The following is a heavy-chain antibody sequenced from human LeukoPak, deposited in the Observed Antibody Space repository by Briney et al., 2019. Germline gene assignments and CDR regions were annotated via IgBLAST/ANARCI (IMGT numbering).Heavy chain of an antibody. CDR3: ARGWAYGDYTLDY. D-gene: IGHD4-17*01. J-gene: IGHJ4*02. CDR2: ISSSGSTI. V-gene: IGHV3-11*01. CDR1: GFTFSDYY. Sequence: GGSLRLSCAASGFTFSDYYMSWIRQAPGKGLEWVSYISSSGSTIYYADSVKGRFTISRDNAKNSLYLRMNSLRVEATAVYYCARGWAYGDYTLDYWGQGTLVTVSS.